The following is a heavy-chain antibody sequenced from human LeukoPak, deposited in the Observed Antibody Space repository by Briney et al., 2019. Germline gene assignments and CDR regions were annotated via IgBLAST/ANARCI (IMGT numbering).Heavy chain of an antibody. V-gene: IGHV1-2*04. CDR3: ARVRGGCSSTSCYLTPSAQDAFDI. J-gene: IGHJ3*02. D-gene: IGHD2-2*01. CDR2: INPNSGGT. CDR1: GYTFTGYY. Sequence: ASVKVSCKASGYTFTGYYMHWVRQAPGQGLEWMGWINPNSGGTNYAQKFQGWVTMTRDTSISTAYMGLSRLRSDDTAVYYCARVRGGCSSTSCYLTPSAQDAFDIWGQGTMVTVSS.